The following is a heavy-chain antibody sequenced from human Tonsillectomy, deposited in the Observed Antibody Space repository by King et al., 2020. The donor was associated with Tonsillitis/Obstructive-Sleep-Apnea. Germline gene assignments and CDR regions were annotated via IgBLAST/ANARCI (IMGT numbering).Heavy chain of an antibody. Sequence: QLQESGPGLVKPSETLSLTCTVSGGSISSYSWSWIRQPPGKGLEWIGYIYYSGNTNYNPSLKSRVTISVDTSKNQFSLKLSSVTAADTAVYYCARDMVLEAGGDAFDIWGQGTMVTVSS. CDR1: GGSISSYS. CDR2: IYYSGNT. V-gene: IGHV4-59*01. CDR3: ARDMVLEAGGDAFDI. D-gene: IGHD2-8*01. J-gene: IGHJ3*02.